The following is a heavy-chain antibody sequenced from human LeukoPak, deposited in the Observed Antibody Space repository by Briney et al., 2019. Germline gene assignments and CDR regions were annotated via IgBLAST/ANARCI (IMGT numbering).Heavy chain of an antibody. CDR3: ARVVPLRYYYDSSGRGAFDI. CDR2: IHYSGST. CDR1: GGSISSSSYY. J-gene: IGHJ3*02. V-gene: IGHV4-39*07. Sequence: PSETLSLTCTVSGGSISSSSYYWGWIRQPPGKGLEWIGSIHYSGSTYYNPSLKSRVTISVDTSKNQFSLKLSSVTAADTAVYYCARVVPLRYYYDSSGRGAFDIWGQGTMVTVSS. D-gene: IGHD3-22*01.